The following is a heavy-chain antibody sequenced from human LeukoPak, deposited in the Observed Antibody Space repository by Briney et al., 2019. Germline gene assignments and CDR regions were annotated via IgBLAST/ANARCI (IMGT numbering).Heavy chain of an antibody. CDR2: ILYDGTNK. Sequence: GGSLRLSCAASGFTFSSYGMHWVRQAPGKGLEWVAFILYDGTNKYYADSVKGRFTVSRDNSKSTLYLQMNSLRAEDTAVYYCARHSGSYPDWGQGTLVTVSS. J-gene: IGHJ4*02. CDR1: GFTFSSYG. D-gene: IGHD1-26*01. CDR3: ARHSGSYPD. V-gene: IGHV3-30*02.